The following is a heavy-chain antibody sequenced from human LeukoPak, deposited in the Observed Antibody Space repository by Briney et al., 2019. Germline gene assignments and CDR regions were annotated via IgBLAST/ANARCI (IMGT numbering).Heavy chain of an antibody. CDR3: ARGRSMATINAFDY. J-gene: IGHJ4*02. Sequence: PGGSLRLSCAASGFTFSSYSMNWVRQAPGKGLEWVSSISSSSSYIYYADSVKGRFTISRDNAKNSLYLQMNSLRAEDTAVYYCARGRSMATINAFDYWGQGTLVTVSS. CDR2: ISSSSSYI. V-gene: IGHV3-21*01. D-gene: IGHD5-24*01. CDR1: GFTFSSYS.